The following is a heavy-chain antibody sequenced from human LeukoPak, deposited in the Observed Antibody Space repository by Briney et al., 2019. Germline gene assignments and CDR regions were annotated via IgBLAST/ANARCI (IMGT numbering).Heavy chain of an antibody. D-gene: IGHD6-19*01. CDR1: GGSISSYY. V-gene: IGHV4-59*01. CDR3: ARGHQWLVNWYFDL. Sequence: SGTLSLTCTVSGGSISSYYWSWIRQPPGKGLEWIGYIYYSGSTNYNPSLKSRVTISVDTSKNQCSLKLSSVTAADTAVYYCARGHQWLVNWYFDLWGRGTLVTVSS. J-gene: IGHJ2*01. CDR2: IYYSGST.